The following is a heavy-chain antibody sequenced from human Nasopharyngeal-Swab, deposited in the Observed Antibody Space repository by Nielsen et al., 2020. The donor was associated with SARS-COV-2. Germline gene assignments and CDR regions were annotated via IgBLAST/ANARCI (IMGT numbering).Heavy chain of an antibody. CDR3: ARSGTTKYGLDV. V-gene: IGHV4-4*07. J-gene: IGHJ6*01. CDR1: GGSISGYF. D-gene: IGHD1-1*01. CDR2: VYTSGST. Sequence: SETLSLTCSVSGGSISGYFLSWIRQPAGEGLEWIGRVYTSGSTNYNPSLKSRVTISIDMSKNRFSLELRSVTAADTAFYYCARSGTTKYGLDVWGQGTTVIVSS.